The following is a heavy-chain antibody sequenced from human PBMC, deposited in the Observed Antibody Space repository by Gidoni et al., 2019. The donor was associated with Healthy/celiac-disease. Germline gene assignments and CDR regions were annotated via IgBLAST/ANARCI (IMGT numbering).Heavy chain of an antibody. V-gene: IGHV4-39*01. CDR3: ARRGKVVRGVIFYYYGMDV. CDR1: GGSIRSSSYY. CDR2: IYYSGST. D-gene: IGHD3-10*01. Sequence: QLQLQESGPGLVQPSATLSLTCTVSGGSIRSSSYYWGWIRQPPGKGLEWIGSIYYSGSTYYNPSLKSRVTISVDTSKNQFSLKLSSVTAADTAVYYWARRGKVVRGVIFYYYGMDVWGQGTTVTVSS. J-gene: IGHJ6*02.